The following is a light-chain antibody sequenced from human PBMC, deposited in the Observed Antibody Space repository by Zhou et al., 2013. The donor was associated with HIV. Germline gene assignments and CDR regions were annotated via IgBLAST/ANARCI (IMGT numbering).Light chain of an antibody. V-gene: IGKV3-15*01. CDR3: QQYQDWPIT. CDR2: DAS. Sequence: EIVMTQSAATLSVSPGERPTLSCRASQNIATNLAWYQQKPGRAPRLLIYDASTRATGIPVRFSGSGSGTEFTLTINSMQSEDFAVYYCQQYQDWPITFGQGHDW. J-gene: IGKJ5*01. CDR1: QNIATN.